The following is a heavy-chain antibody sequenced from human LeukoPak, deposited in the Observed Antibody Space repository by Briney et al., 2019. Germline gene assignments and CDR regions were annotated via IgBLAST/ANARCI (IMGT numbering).Heavy chain of an antibody. D-gene: IGHD6-13*01. CDR1: GVSISSYY. CDR3: ARQIASAGTAGFDF. Sequence: SETLSLTCTVSGVSISSYYWSWLRQPAGKGLEWIGRIYSTGSTNYNPSLKSRVTMSVDTSKNQFSLRLRSVTAADTAVYYCARQIASAGTAGFDFWGQGALVTVSS. J-gene: IGHJ4*02. CDR2: IYSTGST. V-gene: IGHV4-4*07.